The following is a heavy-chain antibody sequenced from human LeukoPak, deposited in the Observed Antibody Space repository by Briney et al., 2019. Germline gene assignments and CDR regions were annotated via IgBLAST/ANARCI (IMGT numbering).Heavy chain of an antibody. CDR2: IRYDGSNK. D-gene: IGHD3-3*01. Sequence: GGSLRLSCAASGFTFSSYGMHWVRQAPGKGLEWVAFIRYDGSNKYYADSVKGRFTISRDNSKNTLYLQMNSLRAEDTAVYYCAKGQLEWLVTTQDIDYWGQGTLVTVSS. CDR3: AKGQLEWLVTTQDIDY. CDR1: GFTFSSYG. V-gene: IGHV3-30*02. J-gene: IGHJ4*02.